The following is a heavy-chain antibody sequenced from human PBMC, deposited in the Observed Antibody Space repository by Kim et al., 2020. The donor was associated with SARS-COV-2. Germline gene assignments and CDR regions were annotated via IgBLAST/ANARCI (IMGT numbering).Heavy chain of an antibody. V-gene: IGHV1-69*13. CDR1: GGTFSNYG. J-gene: IGHJ4*02. CDR3: AREGPAYYFDY. CDR2: IIPIFGTA. D-gene: IGHD2-2*01. Sequence: SVKVSCKASGGTFSNYGIRWIRQAPGQGLEWMGGIIPIFGTANYAQKFQGRVTISADESTSTGYMELSSLRSEDTAVYYCAREGPAYYFDYWGQGTLVT.